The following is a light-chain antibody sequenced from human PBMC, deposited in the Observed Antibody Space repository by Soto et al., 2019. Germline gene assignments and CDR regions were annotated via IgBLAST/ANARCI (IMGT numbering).Light chain of an antibody. CDR1: SSNIGAGYD. CDR2: GNS. CDR3: QSYDSSLSGWV. Sequence: QSVLTQPPSVSGAPGQRVTISCTGSSSNIGAGYDVNWYQQLPGTAPKLLIYGNSNRPSGVPDRFSGSKSGTSASLAIPGLQAEDEADYYCQSYDSSLSGWVFGGGTKLTVL. V-gene: IGLV1-40*01. J-gene: IGLJ3*02.